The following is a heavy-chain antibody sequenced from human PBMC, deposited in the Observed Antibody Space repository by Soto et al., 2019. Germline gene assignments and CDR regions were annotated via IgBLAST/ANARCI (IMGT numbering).Heavy chain of an antibody. V-gene: IGHV4-31*01. CDR1: GGSISSGGYY. J-gene: IGHJ6*02. CDR2: IYYSGST. D-gene: IGHD5-12*01. Sequence: QVQLQESGPGLVKPSQTLSLTCTVSGGSISSGGYYWSWIRQHPGKGLEWIGYIYYSGSTYYHPSLKSHVSMSLDPSKNQFSLRLSSVNAADTAVYYCARELLGYDFSPPPSYGMDVWGQGTTVTVSS. CDR3: ARELLGYDFSPPPSYGMDV.